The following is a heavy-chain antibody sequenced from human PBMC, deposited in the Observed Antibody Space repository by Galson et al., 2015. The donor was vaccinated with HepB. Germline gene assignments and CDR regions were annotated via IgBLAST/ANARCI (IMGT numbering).Heavy chain of an antibody. J-gene: IGHJ4*02. CDR3: AKDAGGTDSGPSEY. Sequence: SLRLSCAASGFTFNSYAMSWVRQAPGKGLEWVSAVSGNGGTTYYADSVKGRFTISRDNSKNTLYLHMNSLRAEDTAVYYCAKDAGGTDSGPSEYWGQGTLVTVSS. CDR1: GFTFNSYA. V-gene: IGHV3-23*01. CDR2: VSGNGGTT. D-gene: IGHD1-26*01.